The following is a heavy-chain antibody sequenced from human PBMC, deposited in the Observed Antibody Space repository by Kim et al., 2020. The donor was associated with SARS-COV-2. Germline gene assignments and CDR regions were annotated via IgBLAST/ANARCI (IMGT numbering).Heavy chain of an antibody. CDR1: GFTFSNYW. J-gene: IGHJ3*02. V-gene: IGHV3-74*01. Sequence: GGSLRLSCAASGFTFSNYWVHWVRQAPGKGLVWVSRINNDGNITTYADSVKGRFTISRDNAKNTLYLQMNSLRAEDTAVYYCARDLYGGNLNDAFDIWGQGTMVTISS. CDR2: INNDGNIT. D-gene: IGHD2-15*01. CDR3: ARDLYGGNLNDAFDI.